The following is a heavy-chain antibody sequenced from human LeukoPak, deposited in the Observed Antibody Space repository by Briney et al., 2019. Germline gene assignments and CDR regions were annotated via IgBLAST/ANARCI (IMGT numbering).Heavy chain of an antibody. CDR3: ARDGGFLEWTRAVAFDI. J-gene: IGHJ3*02. V-gene: IGHV3-48*03. Sequence: GGSLRLSCAASGFTFSSYEMNWVRQAPGKGLEWVSYISSSGSTIYYADSVKGRFTISRDNAKNSLYLQMNSLRAEDTAVYYCARDGGFLEWTRAVAFDIWGQGTMVTVSS. CDR1: GFTFSSYE. D-gene: IGHD3-3*01. CDR2: ISSSGSTI.